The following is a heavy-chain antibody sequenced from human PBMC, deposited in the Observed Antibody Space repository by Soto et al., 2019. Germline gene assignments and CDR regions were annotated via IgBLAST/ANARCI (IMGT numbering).Heavy chain of an antibody. CDR2: TFSNDEK. CDR3: ARTGYSYGQFDY. D-gene: IGHD5-18*01. V-gene: IGHV2-26*01. J-gene: IGHJ4*02. Sequence: SGPTLVNPTETLTLTCTVSGFSLSNARMGVSWIRQPPGKALEWLAHTFSNDEKSYSTSLKSRLTISKDTSKSQVVLTMTNMDPVDTATYYCARTGYSYGQFDYWGQGTLVTVSS. CDR1: GFSLSNARMG.